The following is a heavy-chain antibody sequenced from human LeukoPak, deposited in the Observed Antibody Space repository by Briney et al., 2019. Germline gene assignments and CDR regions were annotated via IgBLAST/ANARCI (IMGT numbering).Heavy chain of an antibody. Sequence: AGGSLRLSCAASGFTFSSYGMHWVRQAPGKGLEWVAVISYDGSNKYYADSVKGRFTISRDNARNTLYLQMNSLSAGDTAVYYCSRPFDSWGQGTLVTVSS. CDR3: SRPFDS. CDR2: ISYDGSNK. V-gene: IGHV3-30*03. CDR1: GFTFSSYG. J-gene: IGHJ4*02.